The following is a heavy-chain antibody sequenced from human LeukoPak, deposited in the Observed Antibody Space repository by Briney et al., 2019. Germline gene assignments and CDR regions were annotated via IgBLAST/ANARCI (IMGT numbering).Heavy chain of an antibody. J-gene: IGHJ4*02. CDR1: GFTFSSYA. Sequence: GGSLRLSCAASGFTFSSYAMSWVRQAPGKGLGWVSAISGSGGSTYYADSVKGRFTISRDNSKNTLYLQMNSLRAEDTAVYYCAKDRCSGGSCYYFDYWGQGTLVTVSS. CDR3: AKDRCSGGSCYYFDY. CDR2: ISGSGGST. D-gene: IGHD2-15*01. V-gene: IGHV3-23*01.